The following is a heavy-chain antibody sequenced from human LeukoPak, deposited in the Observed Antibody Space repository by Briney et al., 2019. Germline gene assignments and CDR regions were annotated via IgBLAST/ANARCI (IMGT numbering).Heavy chain of an antibody. J-gene: IGHJ3*02. Sequence: SETLSLTCAVYGGSFSGYYWSWIRQPPGKGLEWIGEINHSGSTNYNPSLKSRVTISVDGSKNQFSLKLSSVTAADTAVYYCAVYSNDAFDIWGQGTMVTVSS. CDR3: AVYSNDAFDI. V-gene: IGHV4-34*01. CDR2: INHSGST. D-gene: IGHD2-21*01. CDR1: GGSFSGYY.